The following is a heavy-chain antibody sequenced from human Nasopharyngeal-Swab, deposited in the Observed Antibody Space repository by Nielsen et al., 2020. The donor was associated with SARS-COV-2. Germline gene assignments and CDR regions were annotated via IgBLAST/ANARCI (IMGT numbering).Heavy chain of an antibody. J-gene: IGHJ4*02. CDR3: AKDFRHNYDYWSGYFTN. D-gene: IGHD3-3*01. CDR2: ISGSGGRT. CDR1: GFTFSSYA. V-gene: IGHV3-23*01. Sequence: GESLKISCAASGFTFSSYAMSWVRQAPGKGLEWVSAISGSGGRTYYADSVKGRFTISRDNSQNTLYLQMNSLRAEDTAVYYCAKDFRHNYDYWSGYFTNWGQGTLVTVSS.